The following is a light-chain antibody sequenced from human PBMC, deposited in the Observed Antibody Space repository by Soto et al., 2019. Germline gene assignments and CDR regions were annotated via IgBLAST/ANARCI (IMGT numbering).Light chain of an antibody. CDR3: GTWDSSLSAVV. CDR2: DNN. CDR1: SSNIGDNY. J-gene: IGLJ2*01. V-gene: IGLV1-51*01. Sequence: QSVLTQPPSVSAARGQKVTISCSGSSSNIGDNYVSWYQQFPGAAPKLLIYDNNKRPSGIPDRFSGSKSGTSATLDITGLLTGDEADYYCGTWDSSLSAVVFGGGTKLTVL.